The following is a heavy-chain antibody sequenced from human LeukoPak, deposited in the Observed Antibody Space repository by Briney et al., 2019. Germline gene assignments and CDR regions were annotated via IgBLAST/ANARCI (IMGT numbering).Heavy chain of an antibody. CDR1: GYTFTSYY. D-gene: IGHD4-17*01. Sequence: ASVKVSCKASGYTFTSYYMHWVRQAPGQGLEWMGIINPSGGSTSYAQKFQGRVTMTRDTSTSTVYMELSSLRSEDTAVYYCARDFFVGHGDSNYYYYYMDVWGKGTTVTISS. J-gene: IGHJ6*03. V-gene: IGHV1-46*01. CDR3: ARDFFVGHGDSNYYYYYMDV. CDR2: INPSGGST.